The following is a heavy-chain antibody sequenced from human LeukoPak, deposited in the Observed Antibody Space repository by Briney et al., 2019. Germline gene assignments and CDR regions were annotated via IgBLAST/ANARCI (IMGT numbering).Heavy chain of an antibody. D-gene: IGHD3-10*01. Sequence: SQTLSLTCAVSGGSISSNSYYWGWIRQPPGKGLEWIGSIYYSRSTYYNPSLKSRVTISVDTSKNQFSLKLSSVTAVDTAVYYCARTRYYYNSRSYGAPYYFDYWGQGTLVTVSS. CDR2: IYYSRST. J-gene: IGHJ4*02. CDR1: GGSISSNSYY. V-gene: IGHV4-39*01. CDR3: ARTRYYYNSRSYGAPYYFDY.